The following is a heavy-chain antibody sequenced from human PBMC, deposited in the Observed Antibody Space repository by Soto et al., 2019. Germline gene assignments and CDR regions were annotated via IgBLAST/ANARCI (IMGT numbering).Heavy chain of an antibody. D-gene: IGHD3-16*01. CDR1: GYTSSSYG. J-gene: IGHJ6*02. CDR3: ATKDDHKDDQPYYYGMDI. Sequence: ASVKVSCKAIGYTSSSYGINWVRQAPGQGLEWMGWISVFNGDTKYAQKFQGRVAITKDPGTSTAHMELRSLRSDDAVVYFCATKDDHKDDQPYYYGMDIWGQGTTVTVSS. V-gene: IGHV1-18*01. CDR2: ISVFNGDT.